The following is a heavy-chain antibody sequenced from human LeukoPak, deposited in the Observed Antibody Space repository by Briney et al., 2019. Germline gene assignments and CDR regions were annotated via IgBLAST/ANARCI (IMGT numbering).Heavy chain of an antibody. J-gene: IGHJ4*02. Sequence: PSETLCLTCAVYGGSFSGYYWSWIRQPPGKGLEWIGEINHSGSTNYNPSLKSRVTISVDTSKNQFSLKLSSVTAADTAVYYCARGDGVAGSEPLDYWGQGTLVTVSS. CDR1: GGSFSGYY. CDR2: INHSGST. V-gene: IGHV4-34*01. CDR3: ARGDGVAGSEPLDY. D-gene: IGHD6-19*01.